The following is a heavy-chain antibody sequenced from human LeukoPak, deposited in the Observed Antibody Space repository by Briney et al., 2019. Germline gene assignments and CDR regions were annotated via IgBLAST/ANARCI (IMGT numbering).Heavy chain of an antibody. Sequence: GASVKVSCKASGYTFSSYAISWVRQAPGQGLEWMGRIIPILGIANYAQKFQGRVTITADKSTSTAYMELSSLRSEDTAVYYCARFRTVTNPFDYWGQGTLVTVSS. CDR1: GYTFSSYA. V-gene: IGHV1-69*04. CDR2: IIPILGIA. CDR3: ARFRTVTNPFDY. D-gene: IGHD4-17*01. J-gene: IGHJ4*02.